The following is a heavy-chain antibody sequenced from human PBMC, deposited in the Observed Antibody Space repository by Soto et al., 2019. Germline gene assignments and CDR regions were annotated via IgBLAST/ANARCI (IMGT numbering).Heavy chain of an antibody. CDR2: INHSGST. J-gene: IGHJ6*03. CDR3: ARVFKSHSSSWYSGIAVAGTNYMDV. Sequence: SETLSLTCAVYGGSFSGYYWSWIRQPPGKGLEWIGEINHSGSTNYNPSLKSRVTISVDTSKNQFSLKLSSVTAADTAVYYCARVFKSHSSSWYSGIAVAGTNYMDVWGKGTTVTVSS. D-gene: IGHD6-19*01. CDR1: GGSFSGYY. V-gene: IGHV4-34*01.